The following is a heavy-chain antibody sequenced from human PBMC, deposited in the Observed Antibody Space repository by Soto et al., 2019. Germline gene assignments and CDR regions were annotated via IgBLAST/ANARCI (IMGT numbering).Heavy chain of an antibody. CDR2: ISAYNGNT. J-gene: IGHJ3*02. Sequence: QVPLVQSGAEVKKPGASVKVSCKASGYTFTSYGISWVRQAPGQGLEWMGWISAYNGNTNYAPNLQGRVTMTTDPSTSTGYMELRSLRSDDTTVYYCARDVIAAAGIDAFDIWGQGTMLTVSS. CDR3: ARDVIAAAGIDAFDI. D-gene: IGHD6-13*01. V-gene: IGHV1-18*01. CDR1: GYTFTSYG.